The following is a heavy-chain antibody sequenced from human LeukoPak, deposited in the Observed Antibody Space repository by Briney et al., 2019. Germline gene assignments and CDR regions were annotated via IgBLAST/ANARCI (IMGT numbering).Heavy chain of an antibody. V-gene: IGHV3-30-3*01. CDR3: AKGENDSSGYWVPSGWYFDL. CDR2: TSYDGSNK. CDR1: GFTFSSYA. J-gene: IGHJ2*01. D-gene: IGHD3-22*01. Sequence: GGSLRLSCAASGFTFSSYAMHWVRQAPGKGLEWVAVTSYDGSNKYYADPVKGRFTISRDNSKNTLYLQMNSLRAEDTAVYYCAKGENDSSGYWVPSGWYFDLWGRGTLVTVSS.